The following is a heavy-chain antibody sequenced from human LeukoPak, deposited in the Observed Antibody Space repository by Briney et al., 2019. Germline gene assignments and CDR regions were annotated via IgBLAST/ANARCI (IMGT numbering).Heavy chain of an antibody. J-gene: IGHJ4*02. V-gene: IGHV4-38-2*01. CDR2: IYHSGST. CDR1: GYSISSGYY. Sequence: PSETLSLTCAVSGYSISSGYYWGWIRQPPGKGLEWIGSIYHSGSTYYNPSLKSRVTISVDTSKNQFSLKLSSVTAADTAVYYYASLSALGGSYAPSFDYWGQGTLVTVSS. CDR3: ASLSALGGSYAPSFDY. D-gene: IGHD1-26*01.